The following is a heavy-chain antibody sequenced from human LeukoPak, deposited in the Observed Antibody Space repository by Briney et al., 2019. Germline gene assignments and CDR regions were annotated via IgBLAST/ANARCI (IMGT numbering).Heavy chain of an antibody. CDR2: IKQDGSEK. Sequence: GGSLRLSCAASGFTFSSYAMSWVRQAPGKGLEWVANIKQDGSEKYYVDSVKGRFTISRDNAKNSLYLQMNSLRAEDTAVYYCARQWEPGAFDIWGQGTMVTVSS. CDR1: GFTFSSYA. V-gene: IGHV3-7*01. J-gene: IGHJ3*02. CDR3: ARQWEPGAFDI. D-gene: IGHD1-26*01.